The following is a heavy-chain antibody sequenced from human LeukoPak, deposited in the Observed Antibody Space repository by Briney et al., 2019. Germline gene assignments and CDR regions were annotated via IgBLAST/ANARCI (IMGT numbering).Heavy chain of an antibody. CDR3: ARGLGYYGSGSWDY. V-gene: IGHV4-59*01. CDR1: GGSIRNYY. J-gene: IGHJ4*02. Sequence: PSETLSLTCTVSGGSIRNYYWSWIRQPPGKGLEWIGFISYTGNTNYNPSLKSRVTISVDTSKNQFSLKLSSVTAADTAVYYCARGLGYYGSGSWDYWGQGTLVTVSS. D-gene: IGHD3-10*01. CDR2: ISYTGNT.